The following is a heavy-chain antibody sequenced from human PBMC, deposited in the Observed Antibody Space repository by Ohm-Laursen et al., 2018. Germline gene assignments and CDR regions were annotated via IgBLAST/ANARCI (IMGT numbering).Heavy chain of an antibody. D-gene: IGHD1-26*01. CDR3: AGNRLGSSFDN. V-gene: IGHV4-59*08. J-gene: IGHJ4*02. Sequence: PPGTLSLTCTVSSGSISSYYWSWIRQPPGKGLEYISWIHYSGNTNYNPSLRSRVTISVDTSKNQISLSLRSVTAADTAIYYCAGNRLGSSFDNWGPGTVVTVSS. CDR1: SGSISSYY. CDR2: IHYSGNT.